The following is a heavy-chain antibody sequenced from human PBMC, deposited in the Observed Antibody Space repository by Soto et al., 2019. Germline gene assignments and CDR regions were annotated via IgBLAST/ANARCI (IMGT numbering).Heavy chain of an antibody. V-gene: IGHV4-59*01. D-gene: IGHD6-13*01. Sequence: SETLSLTCSVSGSSMNNYYWSWIRQPPGQGLEYIGYVYSSGSTSYNPSLRSRLTISQDTSKTQFSLTLTSVTAADTAVYYCARGYTSNWFRLESWGQGILVTVSS. J-gene: IGHJ1*01. CDR1: GSSMNNYY. CDR3: ARGYTSNWFRLES. CDR2: VYSSGST.